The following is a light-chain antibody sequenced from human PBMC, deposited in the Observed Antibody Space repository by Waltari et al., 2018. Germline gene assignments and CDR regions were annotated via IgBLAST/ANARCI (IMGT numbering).Light chain of an antibody. CDR2: GAS. Sequence: EIVMTQSPVTLSVSPGERATLSCRASQSVGTKLAWYQKKPGQAPRLLIYGASPRPTGIAARFSGSGSGTEFTLTISSLQSEDFAIYYCQQYNLWPWTFDQGTKVDIK. V-gene: IGKV3-15*01. J-gene: IGKJ1*01. CDR1: QSVGTK. CDR3: QQYNLWPWT.